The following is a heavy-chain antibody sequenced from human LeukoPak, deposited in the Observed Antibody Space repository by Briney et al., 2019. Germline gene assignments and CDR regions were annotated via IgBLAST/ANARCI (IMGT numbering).Heavy chain of an antibody. CDR3: ARESPTTYAFDI. CDR1: GGSISSGPYF. J-gene: IGHJ3*02. D-gene: IGHD4-11*01. V-gene: IGHV4-39*07. Sequence: SETLSLTRSVSGGSISSGPYFWSWIRQPPGKGLEWIGSIYYSGSTYYNPSLKSRVTISVDTSKNQFSLKLSSVTAADTAVYYCARESPTTYAFDIWGQGTMVTVSS. CDR2: IYYSGST.